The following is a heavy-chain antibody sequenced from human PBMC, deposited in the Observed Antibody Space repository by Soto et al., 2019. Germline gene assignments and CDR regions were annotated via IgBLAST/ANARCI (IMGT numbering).Heavy chain of an antibody. Sequence: QITLKESGPTRVRPTQTLTLTCTFSGFSLSTNGVGVGWIRQPPGKALERLALIYWDDDKRYNPSLKNRLTHTKDTSNNLVVLTMTSMDPVDTASYCCAHRAGLQGNWNGGYFDFWGQGALVTVSS. CDR1: GFSLSTNGVG. J-gene: IGHJ4*02. CDR2: IYWDDDK. CDR3: AHRAGLQGNWNGGYFDF. D-gene: IGHD1-1*01. V-gene: IGHV2-5*02.